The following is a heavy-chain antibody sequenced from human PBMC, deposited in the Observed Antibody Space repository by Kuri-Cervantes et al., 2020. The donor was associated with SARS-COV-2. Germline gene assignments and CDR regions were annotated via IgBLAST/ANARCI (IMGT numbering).Heavy chain of an antibody. CDR2: ISGSGGST. J-gene: IGHJ5*02. V-gene: IGHV3-23*01. CDR3: ATAPAIVVVPAATNWFDP. CDR1: GFTFSSYA. Sequence: GESLKISCAASGFTFSSYAMSWVRQAPGKGLEWVSAISGSGGSTYYADSVKGRFTISRDNSKNTLYLQMNSLRSEDTAVYYCATAPAIVVVPAATNWFDPWGQGTLVTVSS. D-gene: IGHD2-2*01.